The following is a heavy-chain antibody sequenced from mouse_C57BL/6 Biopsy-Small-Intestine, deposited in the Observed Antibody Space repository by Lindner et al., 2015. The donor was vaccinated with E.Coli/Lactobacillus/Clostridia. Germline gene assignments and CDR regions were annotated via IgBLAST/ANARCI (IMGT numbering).Heavy chain of an antibody. Sequence: SVKVSCKASGDTFSRYTISWVRQAPGQGLEWVGRLIPSYGIPQYAQKFQGRVTITSDTSTSTNYMELSSLTSVDTAVHYCTAGRGGVVESGARRDFWGQGTLVTVSS. CDR2: LIPSYGIP. CDR3: TAGRGGVVESGARRDF. J-gene: IGHJ4*01. D-gene: IGHD1-1*02. CDR1: GDTFSRYT. V-gene: IGHV1-4*01.